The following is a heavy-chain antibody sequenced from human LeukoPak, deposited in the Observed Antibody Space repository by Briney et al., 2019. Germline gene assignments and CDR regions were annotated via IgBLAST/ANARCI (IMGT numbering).Heavy chain of an antibody. Sequence: ASVTVSCKASGYTFTGYYMHWVRQAPGQGLEWTGWINSNNGDTNYAQRFQGRVTMTRDTSISTAYMELSRLRSDDTAMYYCARDPIFGYSGSKFDYWGQGTLVTVSS. D-gene: IGHD1-26*01. V-gene: IGHV1-2*02. CDR2: INSNNGDT. CDR3: ARDPIFGYSGSKFDY. J-gene: IGHJ4*02. CDR1: GYTFTGYY.